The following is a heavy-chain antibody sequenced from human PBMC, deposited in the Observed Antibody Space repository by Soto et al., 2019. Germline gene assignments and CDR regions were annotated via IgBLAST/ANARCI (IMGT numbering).Heavy chain of an antibody. V-gene: IGHV3-23*01. CDR3: AKDLGYTSSAGDY. CDR1: GFTFSNYA. D-gene: IGHD6-13*01. J-gene: IGHJ4*02. Sequence: EVHLLESGGGLVQPGGSLRLSCAASGFTFSNYAMSWVRQAPGKGLEWVSDISGSGDSTYYADSVKGRFTISRDNSKNTLYLQMNSLRAEDTALYYCAKDLGYTSSAGDYWGQGTLVTVSS. CDR2: ISGSGDST.